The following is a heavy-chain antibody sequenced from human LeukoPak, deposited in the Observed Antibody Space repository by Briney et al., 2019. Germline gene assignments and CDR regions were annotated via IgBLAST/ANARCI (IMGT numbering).Heavy chain of an antibody. V-gene: IGHV3-7*01. J-gene: IGHJ4*02. CDR1: GFTFSSYW. CDR3: AREGDYGDYGYYFDY. D-gene: IGHD4-17*01. Sequence: GGSLRLSCAASGFTFSSYWMSWVRQAPGKGLEWVANIKQDGSEKYYVDSVKGRFTISRDNAKNSLYLQMNSLRAEATAVYYCAREGDYGDYGYYFDYWGQGTLVTVSS. CDR2: IKQDGSEK.